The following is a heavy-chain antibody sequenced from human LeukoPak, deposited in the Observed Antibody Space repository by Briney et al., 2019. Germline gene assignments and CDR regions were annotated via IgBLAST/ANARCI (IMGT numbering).Heavy chain of an antibody. J-gene: IGHJ4*02. CDR2: IYYGGSTSGST. Sequence: SETLSLTCSVSGGPIRSYYWSWLRQPPGKGLEGKGLEWIGYIYYGGSTSGSTNYNPSLKSRVTISVDTSKNQLSLKLNSVTAADTAVYYCAKDLGLSRPTFGGGYWGQGTLVTVSS. D-gene: IGHD2/OR15-2a*01. CDR1: GGPIRSYY. CDR3: AKDLGLSRPTFGGGY. V-gene: IGHV4-59*01.